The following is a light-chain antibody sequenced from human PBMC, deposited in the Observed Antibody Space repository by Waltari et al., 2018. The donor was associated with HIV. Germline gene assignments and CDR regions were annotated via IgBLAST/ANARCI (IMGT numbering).Light chain of an antibody. CDR2: EVS. CDR1: SSDVGGYNY. J-gene: IGLJ2*01. CDR3: SSYTSSSLVV. Sequence: QSALTQPASVSGSPGRSITISCTGTSSDVGGYNYVPWYQQHPGKAPKLMLYEVSNRPAGVSSRFSGSKSGYTASLTISGLQAEDEADYYCSSYTSSSLVVFGGGTKLTVL. V-gene: IGLV2-14*01.